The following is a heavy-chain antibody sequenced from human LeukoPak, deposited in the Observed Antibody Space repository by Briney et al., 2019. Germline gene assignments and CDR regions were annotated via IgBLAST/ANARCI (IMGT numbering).Heavy chain of an antibody. Sequence: PSETLSLTCTVSGGSISSYYWSWIPQPPGKALEWIGYIYYSGSTNYNPSLKGRVNISVDPSKNQFSVKLISVPGAYQGVLYCARYVNYDFWCGYPNYDYYYIHVWGKGTTVTVSS. J-gene: IGHJ6*03. CDR1: GGSISSYY. CDR3: ARYVNYDFWCGYPNYDYYYIHV. D-gene: IGHD3-3*01. CDR2: IYYSGST. V-gene: IGHV4-59*12.